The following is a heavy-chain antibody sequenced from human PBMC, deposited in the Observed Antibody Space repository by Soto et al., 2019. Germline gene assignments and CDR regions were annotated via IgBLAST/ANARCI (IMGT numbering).Heavy chain of an antibody. CDR2: ISYDGSNK. CDR3: ARAGMRAVAGYYGMDV. J-gene: IGHJ6*02. CDR1: GFTFSSYA. V-gene: IGHV3-30-3*01. D-gene: IGHD6-19*01. Sequence: PGGSLRLSCAASGFTFSSYAMHWVRQAPGKGLEWVAVISYDGSNKYYADSVKGRFTISRDNSKNTLYLQMNSLRAEDTVVYYCARAGMRAVAGYYGMDVWGQGTTVTVSS.